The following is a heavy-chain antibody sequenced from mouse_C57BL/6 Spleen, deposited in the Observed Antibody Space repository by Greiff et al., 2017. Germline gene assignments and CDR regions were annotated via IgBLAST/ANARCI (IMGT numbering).Heavy chain of an antibody. J-gene: IGHJ4*01. V-gene: IGHV5-6*01. D-gene: IGHD1-1*01. CDR1: GFTFSSYG. CDR2: ISSGGSYT. Sequence: EVQLVESGGDLVKPGGSLKLSCAASGFTFSSYGMSWVRQTPDKRLEWVATISSGGSYTYYPDSVKGRFTISRDNAKNTLYLQMSSLKSEDTAMYYCARTVITTVVATDYAMDYWGQGTSVTVSS. CDR3: ARTVITTVVATDYAMDY.